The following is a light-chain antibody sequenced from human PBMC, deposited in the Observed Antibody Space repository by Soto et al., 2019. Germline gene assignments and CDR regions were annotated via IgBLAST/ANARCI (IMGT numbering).Light chain of an antibody. CDR3: QQYGSSPWT. Sequence: EIVLTQSPGTLSLSPGERATLSCRASQSVSSSYLAWYQQKPGQAPRLLIYGASSRATGIPDRFSGSGSGTDFTITSRRLEPEDFAVYYCQQYGSSPWTFGQGTKVEIK. J-gene: IGKJ1*01. CDR1: QSVSSSY. CDR2: GAS. V-gene: IGKV3-20*01.